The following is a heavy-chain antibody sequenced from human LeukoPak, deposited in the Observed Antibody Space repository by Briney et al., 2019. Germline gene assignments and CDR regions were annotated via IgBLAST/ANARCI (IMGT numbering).Heavy chain of an antibody. CDR3: TRGVMLTIGAWAFDV. CDR2: ISTSGGT. V-gene: IGHV4-4*09. CDR1: GGSISTSY. D-gene: IGHD3-16*01. Sequence: PSDTLSLTCTVSGGSISTSYWTWIRQSPGKGLEWIGYISTSGGTRYNPSLKSRVIISLQSSKNQFSLNLNFVTVADTAVYYCTRGVMLTIGAWAFDVWGRGVMVTVSS. J-gene: IGHJ3*01.